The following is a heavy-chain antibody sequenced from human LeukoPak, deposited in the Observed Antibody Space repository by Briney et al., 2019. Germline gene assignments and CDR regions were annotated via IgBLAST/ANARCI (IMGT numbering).Heavy chain of an antibody. CDR2: INPRGGST. V-gene: IGHV1-46*01. D-gene: IGHD3-3*01. J-gene: IGHJ4*02. CDR1: GYTFTSYY. CDR3: AWGYYDFWSGKGESFDY. Sequence: ASVKVSCKASGYTFTSYYMHWVRQAPGQGLEWMGIINPRGGSTSYAQKFQGRVTMTRDTSTSTVYMELSSLRSEDTAVYYCAWGYYDFWSGKGESFDYWGQGTLVTVSS.